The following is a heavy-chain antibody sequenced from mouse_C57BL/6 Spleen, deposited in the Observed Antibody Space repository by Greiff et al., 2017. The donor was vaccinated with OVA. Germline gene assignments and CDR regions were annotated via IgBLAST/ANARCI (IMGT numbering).Heavy chain of an antibody. V-gene: IGHV1-66*01. CDR3: ARRDYDYLFDY. D-gene: IGHD2-4*01. J-gene: IGHJ2*01. Sequence: QVQLQQSGPELVKPGASVKISCKASGYSFTSYYIHWVKQRPGQGLEWIGWIYPGSGNTEYNEKFKGKATLTADTSSSTAYMQLSSLTSEDSAVYYCARRDYDYLFDYWGQGTTLTVSS. CDR1: GYSFTSYY. CDR2: IYPGSGNT.